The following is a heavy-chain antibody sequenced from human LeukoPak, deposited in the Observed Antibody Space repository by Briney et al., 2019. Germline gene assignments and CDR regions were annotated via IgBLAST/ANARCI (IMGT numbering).Heavy chain of an antibody. CDR1: GFTFSSYG. Sequence: PGRSLRLSCAASGFTFSSYGMHWVRQAPGRGLEWVAVISYDGSNKYYADSVKGRFTISRDNSKNTLYLQMNSLRAEDTAVYYCARDLGYNSGSSYRWGQGTLVTVSS. J-gene: IGHJ4*02. CDR3: ARDLGYNSGSSYR. D-gene: IGHD3-10*01. CDR2: ISYDGSNK. V-gene: IGHV3-30*03.